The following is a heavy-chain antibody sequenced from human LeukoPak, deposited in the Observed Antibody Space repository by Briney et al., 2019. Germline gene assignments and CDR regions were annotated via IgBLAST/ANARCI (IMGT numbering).Heavy chain of an antibody. Sequence: GGSLRLSCAASGFTFSSYGMHWVRQAPGKGLERVAFIRYDGSNEYYADSVKGRFTISRDNSKNTLYLQMNSLRAEDTAVYYCAKGFSATVTTPNFDYWGQGTLVTVSS. CDR2: IRYDGSNE. J-gene: IGHJ4*02. CDR3: AKGFSATVTTPNFDY. CDR1: GFTFSSYG. D-gene: IGHD4-11*01. V-gene: IGHV3-30*02.